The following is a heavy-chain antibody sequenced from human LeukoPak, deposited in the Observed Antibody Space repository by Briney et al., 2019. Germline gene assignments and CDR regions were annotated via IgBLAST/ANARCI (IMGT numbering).Heavy chain of an antibody. CDR3: AKRTAYYSGPFEY. CDR2: ISYDGSNK. Sequence: GGSLRLSCAASGFSFSSYSMHWVRQAPGKGLEWVAVISYDGSNKYYADSVKGRFTISRDNSKNTLYLQMNSLSAEDTAVYYCAKRTAYYSGPFEYWGQGTLVTVSS. D-gene: IGHD3/OR15-3a*01. CDR1: GFSFSSYS. J-gene: IGHJ4*02. V-gene: IGHV3-30*18.